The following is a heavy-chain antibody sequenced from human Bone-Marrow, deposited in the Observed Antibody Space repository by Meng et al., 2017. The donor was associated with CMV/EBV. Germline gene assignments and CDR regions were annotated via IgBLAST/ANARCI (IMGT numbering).Heavy chain of an antibody. V-gene: IGHV1-2*02. J-gene: IGHJ5*02. D-gene: IGHD2-2*01. CDR2: INPNSGGT. CDR3: ARAGKITSYRFDP. Sequence: ASVKVSCKTSGYIFTGYFVHWVRQAPGQGLEWMGWINPNSGGTNSAQKFQGRVTMTRDTSISTAYMELSSLRSDDTAVYYCARAGKITSYRFDPWGQGTLVTVSS. CDR1: GYIFTGYF.